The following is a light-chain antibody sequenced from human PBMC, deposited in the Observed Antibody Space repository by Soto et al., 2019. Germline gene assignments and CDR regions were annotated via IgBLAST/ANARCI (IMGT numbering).Light chain of an antibody. CDR1: SGHSSYA. V-gene: IGLV4-69*01. CDR2: LNGDGSH. J-gene: IGLJ2*01. Sequence: QSVLTQSPSASASLGASVKLTCTLSSGHSSYAIAWHQQQPGKGPRSLMKLNGDGSHNKADGIPDRFSGSSSGAERYLTISSLQSEDEADYYCQTWGTGPVVFGGGTQLTVL. CDR3: QTWGTGPVV.